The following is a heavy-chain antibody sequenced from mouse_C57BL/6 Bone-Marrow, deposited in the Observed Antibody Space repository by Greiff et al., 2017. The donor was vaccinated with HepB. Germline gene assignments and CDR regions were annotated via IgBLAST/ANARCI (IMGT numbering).Heavy chain of an antibody. D-gene: IGHD2-4*01. V-gene: IGHV1-54*01. CDR1: GYAFNNYL. CDR3: ARYDYSWFAY. J-gene: IGHJ3*01. CDR2: INPGSGGT. Sequence: VQLQHSGAELVRPGTSVKVSCKASGYAFNNYLIEWVKQRPGQGLEWIGVINPGSGGTNYNEKFKGKATLTADKSSSTAYMQLSSLTSEDFAVYFCARYDYSWFAYGGQGTLVSVSA.